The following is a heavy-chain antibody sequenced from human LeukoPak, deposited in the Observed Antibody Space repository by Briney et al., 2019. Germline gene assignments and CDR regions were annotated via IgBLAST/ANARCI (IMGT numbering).Heavy chain of an antibody. D-gene: IGHD2-8*02. CDR1: GGSISSGGYY. Sequence: PSQTLSLTCTVSGGSISSGGYYWSWIRQHPGKGLEWIGYIYYSGSTYYNPSLKSRVTISVDTSKNQFSLKLSSVTATDTAVYFCARYWQRDDYYFDYWGQGALVTVSS. J-gene: IGHJ4*02. CDR2: IYYSGST. V-gene: IGHV4-31*03. CDR3: ARYWQRDDYYFDY.